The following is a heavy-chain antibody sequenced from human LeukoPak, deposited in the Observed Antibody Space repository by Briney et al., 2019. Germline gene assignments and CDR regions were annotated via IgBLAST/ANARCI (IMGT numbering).Heavy chain of an antibody. CDR2: INPIVGTT. V-gene: IGHV1-46*01. CDR1: GYTFSSYS. CDR3: ASCLHVTTPSFDY. J-gene: IGHJ4*02. Sequence: ASVKVSCKASGYTFSSYSIRWVRQAPGQGLEWMGIINPIVGTTSYAQKFQGRVTMTRDTSTSTVYMELSSLRSEDTAVYYCASCLHVTTPSFDYWGQGTLVTVSS. D-gene: IGHD4-11*01.